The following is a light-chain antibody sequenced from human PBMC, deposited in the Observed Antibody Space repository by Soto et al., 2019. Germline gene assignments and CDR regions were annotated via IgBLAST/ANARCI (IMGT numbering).Light chain of an antibody. V-gene: IGKV4-1*01. J-gene: IGKJ1*01. CDR2: WAS. CDR3: QQYYSTPWT. Sequence: DVVLTQSPDSLAVSLGERATINCKSSQSVLYSSNNMNYLAWYQQKAGQPPKLLIYWASTRESGVPDRFGGSGSGTEFTLTITSMQAADVAVYYCQQYYSTPWTFGQGTKVDIK. CDR1: QSVLYSSNNMNY.